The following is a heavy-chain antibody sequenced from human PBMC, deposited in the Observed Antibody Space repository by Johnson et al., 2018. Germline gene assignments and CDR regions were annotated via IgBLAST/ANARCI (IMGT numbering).Heavy chain of an antibody. J-gene: IGHJ1*01. CDR1: GFTFSTYA. Sequence: VQLVESGGGVVQPGRSLRLSCAASGFTFSTYAMHWVRQAPGKGLEWVSVISYDESNKDYADSVKGRFTISRDNSKNTLYLEINSLRVEDTAVYYCAKDDRPTLRPAAYFQHWGQGTLVTVSS. D-gene: IGHD3-16*01. CDR2: ISYDESNK. V-gene: IGHV3-30*18. CDR3: AKDDRPTLRPAAYFQH.